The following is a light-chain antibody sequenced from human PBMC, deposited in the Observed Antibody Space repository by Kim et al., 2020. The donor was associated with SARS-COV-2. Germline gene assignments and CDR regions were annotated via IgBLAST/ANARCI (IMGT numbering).Light chain of an antibody. CDR1: QSVSSSY. V-gene: IGKV3-20*01. CDR3: QQYGSPYT. CDR2: GAS. Sequence: SLAPGESSTLSCRASQSVSSSYVAWYQQKPGQAPRLLIYGASSRATGIPDRFSGSGSGTDFTLTISRLEPEDFAVYYCQQYGSPYTFGQGTKLEI. J-gene: IGKJ2*01.